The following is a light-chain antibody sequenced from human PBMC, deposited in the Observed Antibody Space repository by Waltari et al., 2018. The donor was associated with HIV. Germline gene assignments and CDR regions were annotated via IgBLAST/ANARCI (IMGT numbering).Light chain of an antibody. CDR2: DVS. CDR3: SSYTSSSTVV. J-gene: IGLJ2*01. CDR1: SRDVGGHNY. V-gene: IGLV2-14*03. Sequence: QSALTKPAPVSGSPGQSITISCTRTSRDVGGHNYIPWYQQHPGKAPKLMIYDVSKRPSGVSNRFSGSKSGNTASLTISGLQAEDEADYYCSSYTSSSTVVFGGGTKLTVL.